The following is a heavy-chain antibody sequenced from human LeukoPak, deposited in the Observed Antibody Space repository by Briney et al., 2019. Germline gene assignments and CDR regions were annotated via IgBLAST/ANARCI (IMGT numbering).Heavy chain of an antibody. CDR3: ARRAGAPDFDV. CDR2: ITHSGGG. D-gene: IGHD3-10*01. Sequence: PSDTLSLTCTVSGGPFVGYYWTWIRQPPGNGLEWIGEITHSGGGNYNPSLKSRVTISVDSSQNRFSLKVLSVTAADTAVYYCARRAGAPDFDVWGLGTLVSVSS. CDR1: GGPFVGYY. J-gene: IGHJ4*02. V-gene: IGHV4-34*01.